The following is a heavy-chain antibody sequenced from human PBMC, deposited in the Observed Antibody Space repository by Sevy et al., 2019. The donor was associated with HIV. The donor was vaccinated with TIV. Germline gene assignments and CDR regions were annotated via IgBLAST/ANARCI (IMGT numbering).Heavy chain of an antibody. J-gene: IGHJ3*02. CDR2: IKSKTDGGTT. CDR3: TTPYYDFWSGYYDAFDI. CDR1: GFTFSNAW. V-gene: IGHV3-15*01. D-gene: IGHD3-3*01. Sequence: GGSLRLSCAASGFTFSNAWMSWVRQAPGKGLERVGRIKSKTDGGTTDYAAPVKGRFTISRDDSKNTLYLQMNSLKTEDTAVYYCTTPYYDFWSGYYDAFDIWGQGTMVTVSS.